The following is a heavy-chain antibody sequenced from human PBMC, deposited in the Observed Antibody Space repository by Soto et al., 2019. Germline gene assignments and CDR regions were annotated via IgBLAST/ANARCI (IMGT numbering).Heavy chain of an antibody. J-gene: IGHJ4*02. D-gene: IGHD3-22*01. CDR2: ISYDGSNK. Sequence: GGSLRLSCAASGFTFSSYAMHWVRQAPGKGLEWVAVISYDGSNKYYADSVKGRFTISRDNSKNTLYLQMNSLRAEDTAVYYCARDRTDYYDSSGYYYPNYFDYWGQGTLVTVSS. CDR3: ARDRTDYYDSSGYYYPNYFDY. V-gene: IGHV3-30-3*01. CDR1: GFTFSSYA.